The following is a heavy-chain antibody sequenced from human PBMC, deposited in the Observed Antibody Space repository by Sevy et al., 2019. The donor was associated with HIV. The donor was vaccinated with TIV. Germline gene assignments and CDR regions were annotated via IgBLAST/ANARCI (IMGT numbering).Heavy chain of an antibody. CDR1: GASISSSSYY. CDR2: IYYSGST. V-gene: IGHV4-39*01. CDR3: VWGSYYQFDY. Sequence: SETLSLTCTVSGASISSSSYYWGWIRQPPGKGLEWIGSIYYSGSTYHNPSLQSRVTISEDASTNQFSLNMSSVTAAETAVYYCVWGSYYQFDYWGQGTLVTVSS. J-gene: IGHJ4*02. D-gene: IGHD1-26*01.